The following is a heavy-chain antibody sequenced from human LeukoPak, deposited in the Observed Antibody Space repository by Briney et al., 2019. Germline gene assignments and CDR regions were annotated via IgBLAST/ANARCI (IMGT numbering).Heavy chain of an antibody. CDR3: AKDHSSSWYTALRGMDV. CDR1: GFTVSSNY. V-gene: IGHV3-30*18. CDR2: ISYDGSNK. Sequence: GGSLRLSCAVSGFTVSSNYMSWVRQAPGKGLEWVAVISYDGSNKYYADSVKGRFTISRDNSKNTLYLQMNSLRAEDTAVYYCAKDHSSSWYTALRGMDVWGQGTTVTVSS. D-gene: IGHD6-13*01. J-gene: IGHJ6*02.